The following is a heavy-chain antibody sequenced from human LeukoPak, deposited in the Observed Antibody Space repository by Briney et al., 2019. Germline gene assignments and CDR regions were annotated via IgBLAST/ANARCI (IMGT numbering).Heavy chain of an antibody. CDR2: IYSGGST. J-gene: IGHJ4*02. CDR1: GFSVSSNY. D-gene: IGHD6-19*01. Sequence: GGSLRLSCAASGFSVSSNYMIWVRQAPGKGLEWVSIIYSGGSTYYADSVKGRFTISRDNSKNTLYLQMNSLRAEDTAVYYCARAESGQWYIDYWGQGTLVTVSS. V-gene: IGHV3-66*01. CDR3: ARAESGQWYIDY.